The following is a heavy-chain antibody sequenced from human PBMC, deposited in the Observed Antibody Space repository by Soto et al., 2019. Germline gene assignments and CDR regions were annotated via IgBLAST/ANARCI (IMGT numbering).Heavy chain of an antibody. Sequence: QVQLVQSGAEVKKPGASVKVSCKASGYTFTGYYMHWVRQAPGQGLEWMGWINPNSGGTNYAQKFQGWVTMTRDTSISTAYMELSRLRSDDTAVYYCAKGSSSWYVSYNWFDPWGQGTLVTVSS. J-gene: IGHJ5*02. CDR3: AKGSSSWYVSYNWFDP. D-gene: IGHD6-13*01. CDR2: INPNSGGT. CDR1: GYTFTGYY. V-gene: IGHV1-2*04.